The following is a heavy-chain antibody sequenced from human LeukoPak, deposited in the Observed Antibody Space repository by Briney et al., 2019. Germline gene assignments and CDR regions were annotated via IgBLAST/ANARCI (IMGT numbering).Heavy chain of an antibody. V-gene: IGHV1-2*02. D-gene: IGHD3-22*01. Sequence: ASVKVSCKASGYTFTGYYMHWVRQAPGQGLEWMGWINPNSGGTNYGQKFQGRVTMTRDTSISIVYMELSRLRSDDTAVYYCARGPSDSSGYYYEGDAFDIWGQGTVVTVSS. CDR1: GYTFTGYY. J-gene: IGHJ3*02. CDR2: INPNSGGT. CDR3: ARGPSDSSGYYYEGDAFDI.